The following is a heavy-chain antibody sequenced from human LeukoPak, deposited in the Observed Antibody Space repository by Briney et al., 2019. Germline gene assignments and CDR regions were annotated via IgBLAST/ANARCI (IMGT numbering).Heavy chain of an antibody. D-gene: IGHD2-2*01. J-gene: IGHJ4*02. CDR1: GFTFSSYA. V-gene: IGHV3-30-3*01. Sequence: GGSLRLSCAASGFTFSSYAMHWVRQAPGKGLEWVAVISYDGSNKYYADSVKGRFTISRDNSKNTLYLQMNSLRAEDTAVYYCARGLQGLGYCSSTSCSSFDYWGQGTLVTVSS. CDR3: ARGLQGLGYCSSTSCSSFDY. CDR2: ISYDGSNK.